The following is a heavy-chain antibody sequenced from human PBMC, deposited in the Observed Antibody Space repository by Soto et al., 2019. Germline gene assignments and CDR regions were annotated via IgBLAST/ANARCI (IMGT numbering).Heavy chain of an antibody. CDR3: ASMSGGGDSTLRPPDY. Sequence: QVQLVESGGGVVQPGRSLRLTCAASGFTFSSYAMHWVRQAPGKGLEWVAVISYDGSNKYYADSVKGRFTISRDNTTNTLYMQINSLRAEDTAVYYCASMSGGGDSTLRPPDYWGQGTLVTVSS. CDR1: GFTFSSYA. V-gene: IGHV3-30-3*01. D-gene: IGHD2-21*02. CDR2: ISYDGSNK. J-gene: IGHJ4*02.